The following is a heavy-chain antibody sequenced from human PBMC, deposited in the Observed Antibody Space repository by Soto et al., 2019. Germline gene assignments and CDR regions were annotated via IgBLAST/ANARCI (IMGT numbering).Heavy chain of an antibody. Sequence: GGSLRLSCAASGFTFSSYAMSWVRQAPGKGLEWVSAISGSGGSTYYADSVKGRFTISRDNSKNTLYLQMNSLRAEDTAVYYCAKGIYQEDIVVVPAAPLDYWGQGTLVTVSS. CDR2: ISGSGGST. CDR3: AKGIYQEDIVVVPAAPLDY. J-gene: IGHJ4*02. V-gene: IGHV3-23*01. CDR1: GFTFSSYA. D-gene: IGHD2-2*01.